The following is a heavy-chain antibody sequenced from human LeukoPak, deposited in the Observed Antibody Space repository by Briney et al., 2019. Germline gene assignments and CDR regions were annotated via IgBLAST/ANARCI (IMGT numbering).Heavy chain of an antibody. CDR1: GFTVSSNY. Sequence: GGSLRLSCAASGFTVSSNYMTWVRQAPGKGLEWVSGINNHDGNTYNADSVKGRFFISRDDSKSTVYLQMNSLRAEDTAVYYCARDYYDSGSYGGISFDYWGQGTLVTVSS. CDR2: INNHDGNT. D-gene: IGHD3-10*01. CDR3: ARDYYDSGSYGGISFDY. J-gene: IGHJ4*02. V-gene: IGHV3-53*01.